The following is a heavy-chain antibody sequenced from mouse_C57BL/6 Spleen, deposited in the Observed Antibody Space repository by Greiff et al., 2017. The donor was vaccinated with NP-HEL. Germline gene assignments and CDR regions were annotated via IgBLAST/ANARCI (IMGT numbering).Heavy chain of an antibody. CDR2: IHPHSGST. CDR1: GYTFTSYW. Sequence: QVQLKESGAELVKPGASVKLSCKAPGYTFTSYWMHWVKQRPGQGLEWIGMIHPHSGSTNDNEKFKSKATLTVDKSSSSAYMQLSSLACEDSAVYYCAKREIRYYGSSYLDYWGQVTTLTVAS. D-gene: IGHD1-1*01. J-gene: IGHJ2*01. V-gene: IGHV1-64*01. CDR3: AKREIRYYGSSYLDY.